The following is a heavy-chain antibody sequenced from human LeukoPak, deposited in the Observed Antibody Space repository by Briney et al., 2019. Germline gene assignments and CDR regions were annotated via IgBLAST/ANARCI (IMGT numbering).Heavy chain of an antibody. CDR1: GFTFSGYW. Sequence: GGSLRLSCAASGFTFSGYWMSWVRQAPGKGLEWVANIKQDGSEKYYVDSVKGRFTISRDNAKNSVSLQMNSLRAEDTALYYCATDGGPFDNWGQGTLVTASS. V-gene: IGHV3-7*01. CDR2: IKQDGSEK. J-gene: IGHJ4*02. CDR3: ATDGGPFDN.